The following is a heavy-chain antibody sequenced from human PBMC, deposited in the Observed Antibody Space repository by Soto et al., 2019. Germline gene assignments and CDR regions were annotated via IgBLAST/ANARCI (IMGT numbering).Heavy chain of an antibody. CDR1: GFSFSVYY. V-gene: IGHV3-11*05. D-gene: IGHD2-8*02. Sequence: QVQLVESGGGLVKPGGSLRLSCAASGFSFSVYYMSWIRQAPGKGLEWVSYISSSRSYTNYADSVKGRFTISRDNAKNSLYLQINSLRAEDTAVYYCVRDPGGNWFDPWGQGTLVTVSS. J-gene: IGHJ5*02. CDR3: VRDPGGNWFDP. CDR2: ISSSRSYT.